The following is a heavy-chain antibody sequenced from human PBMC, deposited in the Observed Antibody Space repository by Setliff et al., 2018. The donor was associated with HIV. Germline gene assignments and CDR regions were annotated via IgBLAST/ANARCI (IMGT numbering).Heavy chain of an antibody. V-gene: IGHV1-3*01. D-gene: IGHD3-22*01. CDR3: ARARITMIGDAFDI. CDR1: GFTFSNYA. J-gene: IGHJ3*02. CDR2: INAGNGDT. Sequence: ASVKVSCKTSGFTFSNYAIHWVRQAPGQGLEWMGWINAGNGDTRYSPKFQGRVTMTRDTSTSTVYMELSSLRSEDTAVYYCARARITMIGDAFDIWGQGTMVTVSS.